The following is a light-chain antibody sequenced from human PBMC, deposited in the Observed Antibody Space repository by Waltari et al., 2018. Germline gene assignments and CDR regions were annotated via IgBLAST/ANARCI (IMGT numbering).Light chain of an antibody. CDR1: SSDVGAYNF. CDR2: EVS. J-gene: IGLJ1*01. V-gene: IGLV2-14*01. CDR3: SSYTTSTAPGV. Sequence: PGQSITISCTGTSSDVGAYNFLSWYQQHPCKSPHLIIYEVSERPPGVSNRFSGSKSDNTASLTISGLQAEDEADYYCSSYTTSTAPGVFGAGTKVTVL.